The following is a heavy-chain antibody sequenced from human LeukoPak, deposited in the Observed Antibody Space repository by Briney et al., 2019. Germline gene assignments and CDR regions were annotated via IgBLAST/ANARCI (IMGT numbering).Heavy chain of an antibody. CDR3: ARSSSGYHLWYFDY. J-gene: IGHJ4*02. Sequence: PSETLSLTCTVSGGSISSYYWSWIRQPPGKGLEWIGYIYYSGSTNYNPSLKSRVTISVDTSKNQFSLKLSSVTAADTAVYYCARSSSGYHLWYFDYWGQGTLVTVSS. V-gene: IGHV4-59*01. CDR2: IYYSGST. CDR1: GGSISSYY. D-gene: IGHD3-22*01.